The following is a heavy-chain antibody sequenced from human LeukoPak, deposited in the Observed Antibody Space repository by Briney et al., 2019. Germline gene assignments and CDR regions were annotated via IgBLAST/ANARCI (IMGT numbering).Heavy chain of an antibody. CDR1: GFTFSSYS. Sequence: GGSLRLSCAASGFTFSSYSMNWVRQAPGKGLEWVSSISSSSTYIFYADSVKGRFTISRDNAKNSLYLQMNSLRAEDTAVYYCTRQAGRFYCSGGSCYSSFINWFDPWGQGTLVTVSS. J-gene: IGHJ5*02. V-gene: IGHV3-21*01. D-gene: IGHD2-15*01. CDR3: TRQAGRFYCSGGSCYSSFINWFDP. CDR2: ISSSSTYI.